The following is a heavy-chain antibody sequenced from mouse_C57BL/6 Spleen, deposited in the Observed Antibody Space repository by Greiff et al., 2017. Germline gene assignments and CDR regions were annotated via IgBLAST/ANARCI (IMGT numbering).Heavy chain of an antibody. CDR3: ARRISFFDY. Sequence: EVKLQQSGPELVKPGASVKISCKASGYTFTDYYMNWVKQSHGKSLEWIGDINPNNGGTSYNQKLKGKATLTVDKSSSTAYMELRSLTSEDSAVYYCARRISFFDYWGQGTTLTVSS. J-gene: IGHJ2*01. V-gene: IGHV1-26*01. CDR1: GYTFTDYY. CDR2: INPNNGGT.